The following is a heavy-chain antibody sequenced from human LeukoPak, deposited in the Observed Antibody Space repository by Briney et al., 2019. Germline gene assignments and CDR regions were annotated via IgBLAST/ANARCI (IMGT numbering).Heavy chain of an antibody. CDR1: GYRFSRYW. Sequence: GESLKISCKGSGYRFSRYWIGWVRQMPGKGLEWMGVIYPSDSDTRYSPSFQGQVTISADKSINTAYLQWYSLKASDTAMYFCARRGSGWSQIDYWGQGTLVTVSS. V-gene: IGHV5-51*01. CDR3: ARRGSGWSQIDY. J-gene: IGHJ4*02. D-gene: IGHD6-19*01. CDR2: IYPSDSDT.